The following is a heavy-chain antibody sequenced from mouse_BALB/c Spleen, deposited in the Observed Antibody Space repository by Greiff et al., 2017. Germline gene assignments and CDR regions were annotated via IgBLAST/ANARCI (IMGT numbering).Heavy chain of an antibody. Sequence: VQGVESGPDLVAPSQSLSITCTVSGFSLTSYGVHWVRQPPGKGLEWLVVIWSDGSTTYNSALKSRLSISKDNSKSQVFLKMNSLQTDDTAMYYCARHYYGYDAMDYWGQGTSVTVSS. CDR1: GFSLTSYG. CDR3: ARHYYGYDAMDY. D-gene: IGHD1-2*01. J-gene: IGHJ4*01. V-gene: IGHV2-6-2*01. CDR2: IWSDGST.